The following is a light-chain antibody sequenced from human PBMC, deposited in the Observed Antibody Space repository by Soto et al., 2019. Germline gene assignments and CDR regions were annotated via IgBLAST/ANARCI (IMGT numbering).Light chain of an antibody. CDR2: GAS. J-gene: IGKJ2*01. Sequence: EIVLTQXPGTLSLSPGERATLSCRASQSVSSTYLAWYQQKPGQAPRLLIYGASSRATGIPDRFSGSGSGTDFTLTISRLEPEDFAVYYCQRYDISPFPFGQGTKLEIK. CDR1: QSVSSTY. V-gene: IGKV3-20*01. CDR3: QRYDISPFP.